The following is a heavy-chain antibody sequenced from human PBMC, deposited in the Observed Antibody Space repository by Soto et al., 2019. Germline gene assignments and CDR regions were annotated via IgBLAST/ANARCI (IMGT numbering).Heavy chain of an antibody. CDR1: GGSFSGYY. CDR3: ARGRLVDAFDI. Sequence: SETLSLTCAVYGGSFSGYYWSWIRQPPGKGLEWIGEINHSGSTNYNPSLKSRVTISVDTSKNQFSLKLSSVTAADTAVYYCARGRLVDAFDIWGQGTMVTVSS. J-gene: IGHJ3*02. V-gene: IGHV4-34*01. CDR2: INHSGST.